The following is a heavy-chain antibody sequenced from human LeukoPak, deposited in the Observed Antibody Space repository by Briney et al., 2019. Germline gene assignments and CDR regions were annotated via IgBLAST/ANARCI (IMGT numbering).Heavy chain of an antibody. D-gene: IGHD3-10*01. CDR3: ARSTYGSGSYYNY. J-gene: IGHJ4*02. CDR1: GFTFSSYD. V-gene: IGHV1-8*01. Sequence: ASVKVSCKASGFTFSSYDINWVRQATGQGLEWMGWMNPNSGNTGYAQKFQGRVTMTRNTSISTAYMELSSLRSEDTAVYYCARSTYGSGSYYNYWGQGTLVTVSS. CDR2: MNPNSGNT.